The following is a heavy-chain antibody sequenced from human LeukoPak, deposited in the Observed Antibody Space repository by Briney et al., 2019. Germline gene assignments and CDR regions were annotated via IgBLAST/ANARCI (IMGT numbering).Heavy chain of an antibody. Sequence: GGSLRLSCAASGFTFSSYWMDWVRQAPGRGLVRVSRIHPDGKNTAYADSVKGRFTISRDNARNTLFLQMNSLRAEDTALYFCAKDGGRAPGGGIGSILPIDLDWYFDLWGRGTLVTVSS. D-gene: IGHD3-16*01. CDR3: AKDGGRAPGGGIGSILPIDLDWYFDL. CDR2: IHPDGKNT. CDR1: GFTFSSYW. J-gene: IGHJ2*01. V-gene: IGHV3-74*01.